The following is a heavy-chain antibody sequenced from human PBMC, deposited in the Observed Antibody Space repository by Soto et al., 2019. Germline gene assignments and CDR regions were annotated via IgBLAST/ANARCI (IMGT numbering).Heavy chain of an antibody. J-gene: IGHJ6*02. CDR2: IWYDGSNK. D-gene: IGHD2-2*01. CDR3: ARDQGHCSSTSCYYYYYYGMDV. V-gene: IGHV3-33*01. CDR1: GFTFSSYG. Sequence: GGSLRLSCAASGFTFSSYGMHWVRQAPGKGLEWVAVIWYDGSNKYYADSVKGRFTIARDNSKNTLYLQMNRLRAEDTAVYYGARDQGHCSSTSCYYYYYYGMDVWGQGTTVTVSS.